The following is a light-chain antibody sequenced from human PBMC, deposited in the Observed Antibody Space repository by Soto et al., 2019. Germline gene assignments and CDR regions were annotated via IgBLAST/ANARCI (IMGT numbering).Light chain of an antibody. J-gene: IGKJ4*01. CDR3: LQDYDNPLT. Sequence: AIQMTQSPSSLSASVGDRVTITCRASRGVGNDLGWYQQKPGKAPKLLIYHASTLQSGVPSRFSGSGSGTDFTLTISSLQAEDFATYYCLQDYDNPLTFGGGTKVDIK. CDR1: RGVGND. V-gene: IGKV1-6*01. CDR2: HAS.